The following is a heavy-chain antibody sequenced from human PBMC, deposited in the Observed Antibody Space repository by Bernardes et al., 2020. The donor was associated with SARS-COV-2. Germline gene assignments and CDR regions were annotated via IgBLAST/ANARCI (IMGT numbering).Heavy chain of an antibody. CDR1: GFTFDEFG. Sequence: GGALRLSCAASGFTFDEFGMSWVRQGPGPGLEWVSGINWHGSSTGYGDSVKGRFTISRDNAKNSLFLEMNSLRAEDTALYFCARARALSSDAFDFWGQGTMVTVSS. J-gene: IGHJ3*01. D-gene: IGHD6-6*01. V-gene: IGHV3-20*04. CDR2: INWHGSST. CDR3: ARARALSSDAFDF.